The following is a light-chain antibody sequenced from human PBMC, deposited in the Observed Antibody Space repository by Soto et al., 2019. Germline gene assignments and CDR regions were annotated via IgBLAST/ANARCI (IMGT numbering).Light chain of an antibody. J-gene: IGKJ1*01. V-gene: IGKV1-27*01. CDR3: QQYTKDTPGT. Sequence: DIQMTQSPSSLSASVGDRVTFTCRASQDISQFLAWYQQRPGKVPRLLIYYATNLQSGVPSRFSGSGSGTDFNLTISSLQLEDVATYYCQQYTKDTPGTFGQGTKV. CDR2: YAT. CDR1: QDISQF.